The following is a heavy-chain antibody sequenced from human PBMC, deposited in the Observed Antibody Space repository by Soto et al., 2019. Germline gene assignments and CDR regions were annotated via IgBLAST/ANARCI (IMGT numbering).Heavy chain of an antibody. CDR3: AKVIDQYSSSSGDI. CDR2: ISYDGSNK. V-gene: IGHV3-30*18. CDR1: GFTFSSYG. J-gene: IGHJ3*02. D-gene: IGHD6-6*01. Sequence: GESLRLSCAASGFTFSSYGMHWVRQAPGKGLEWVAVISYDGSNKYYADSVKGRFTISRDNSKNTLYLQMNSLRAEDTAVYYCAKVIDQYSSSSGDIWGQGTMVTVSS.